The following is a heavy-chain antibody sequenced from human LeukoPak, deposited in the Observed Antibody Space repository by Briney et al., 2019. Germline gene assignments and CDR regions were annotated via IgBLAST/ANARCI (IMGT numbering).Heavy chain of an antibody. V-gene: IGHV4-59*01. J-gene: IGHJ6*02. Sequence: SETLSLTCGVSGGSMSYYYWSWIRRAPGMGLEWIGYIHYSGSTTYNPSLKSRVTMSVDTSKNEFSLKLRSVTAADTAVYFCARDGVVVDKGGMDVWGQGTTVIVSS. CDR1: GGSMSYYY. D-gene: IGHD2-15*01. CDR3: ARDGVVVDKGGMDV. CDR2: IHYSGST.